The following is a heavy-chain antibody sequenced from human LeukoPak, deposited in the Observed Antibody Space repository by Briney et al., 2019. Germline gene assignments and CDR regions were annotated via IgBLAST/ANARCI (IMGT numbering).Heavy chain of an antibody. Sequence: GGSLRLSCAASGFTFSDYYMSWIRQAPGKGLGWVSYISSSGSTIYYADSVKGRFTISRDNAKNSLYLQMNSLRAEDTAVYYCARDKGSSWYLGYFDYWGQGTLVTVSS. CDR1: GFTFSDYY. V-gene: IGHV3-11*01. D-gene: IGHD6-13*01. CDR3: ARDKGSSWYLGYFDY. J-gene: IGHJ4*02. CDR2: ISSSGSTI.